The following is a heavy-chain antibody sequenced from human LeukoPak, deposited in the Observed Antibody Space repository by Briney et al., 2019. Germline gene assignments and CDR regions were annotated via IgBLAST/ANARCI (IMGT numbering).Heavy chain of an antibody. D-gene: IGHD3-22*01. CDR1: GFTFSNAW. CDR3: AKHYYDSGGYYYPGAFDI. V-gene: IGHV3-15*07. Sequence: GGSLRLSCAASGFTFSNAWMNWVRQAPGKGLEWVGRIKRNADNGTTDYAAPVKGIFTISRDDSKNTLYLQMISLTAEDTAVYYCAKHYYDSGGYYYPGAFDIWGQGTMVIVS. CDR2: IKRNADNGTT. J-gene: IGHJ3*02.